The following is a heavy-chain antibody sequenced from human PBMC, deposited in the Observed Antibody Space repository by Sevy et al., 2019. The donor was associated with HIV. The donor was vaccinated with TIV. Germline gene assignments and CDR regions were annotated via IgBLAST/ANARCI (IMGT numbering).Heavy chain of an antibody. CDR1: GFTVNSNY. Sequence: GGSLRLSCAASGFTVNSNYMTWVRQAPGKGLEGVSVIYSDGTTYHADSVKDRFTISRDNSKNTLYLQMNSLGAEDTAVYYCARGKSGYGYALNYWGQGTLVTVSS. J-gene: IGHJ4*02. CDR3: ARGKSGYGYALNY. CDR2: IYSDGTT. V-gene: IGHV3-66*01. D-gene: IGHD5-18*01.